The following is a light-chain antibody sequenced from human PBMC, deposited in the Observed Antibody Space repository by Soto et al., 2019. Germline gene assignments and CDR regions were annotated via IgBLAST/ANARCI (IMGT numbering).Light chain of an antibody. Sequence: QSVLTQPRSVSGSPGQSVTISCTGTSSDVGGYNFVSWYQQHLGKAPKLMIYDVTNRPSGVPDRFSGSKSGNTASLTISGLQAEDEADYYCSSYAGSNTWVFGGGTKVTVL. CDR2: DVT. CDR3: SSYAGSNTWV. CDR1: SSDVGGYNF. V-gene: IGLV2-11*01. J-gene: IGLJ3*02.